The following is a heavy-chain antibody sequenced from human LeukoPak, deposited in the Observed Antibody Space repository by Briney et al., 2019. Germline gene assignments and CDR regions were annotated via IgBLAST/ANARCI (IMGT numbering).Heavy chain of an antibody. CDR1: GGSISSGDYY. Sequence: PSETLSLTCTVSGGSISSGDYYWSWIRQPPGKGLEWIGYIYYSGSTYYNPSLKSRVTISVDTSKNQFSLKLSSVTAADTAVYYCARTLAGVGSRDWFDPWGQGILVTVSS. CDR3: ARTLAGVGSRDWFDP. D-gene: IGHD6-13*01. V-gene: IGHV4-30-4*08. CDR2: IYYSGST. J-gene: IGHJ5*02.